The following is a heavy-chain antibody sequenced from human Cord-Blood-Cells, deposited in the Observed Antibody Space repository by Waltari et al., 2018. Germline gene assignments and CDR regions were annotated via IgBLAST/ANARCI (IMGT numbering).Heavy chain of an antibody. CDR1: GFSLSTSGGG. J-gene: IGHJ3*02. Sequence: QITLKESGPTLVTPTQPLTLTCTFPGFSLSTSGGGVAWLRQPPGKALEWLALVYWDDDKRYSPSLKSRLTITKDTSKNQVVLTMTNMDPVDTATYYCALSLGFPDAFDIWGQGTMVTVSS. CDR3: ALSLGFPDAFDI. V-gene: IGHV2-5*02. D-gene: IGHD7-27*01. CDR2: VYWDDDK.